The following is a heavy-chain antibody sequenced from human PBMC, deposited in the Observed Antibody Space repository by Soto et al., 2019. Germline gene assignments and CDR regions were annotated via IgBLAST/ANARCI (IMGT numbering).Heavy chain of an antibody. Sequence: GASVKVSCKASGYTFTSYYMHWVRQAPGQGLEWMGIINPSGGSTSYAQKFQGRVTMTRDTSTSTVYMELSSLRSEDTAVYYCARDGDGTVFLEWLNRPQYYYYGMDVWGQGTTVTVSS. CDR2: INPSGGST. J-gene: IGHJ6*02. CDR1: GYTFTSYY. CDR3: ARDGDGTVFLEWLNRPQYYYYGMDV. D-gene: IGHD3-3*01. V-gene: IGHV1-46*01.